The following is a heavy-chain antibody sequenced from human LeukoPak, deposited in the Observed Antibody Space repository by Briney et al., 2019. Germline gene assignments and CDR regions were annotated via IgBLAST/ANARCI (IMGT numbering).Heavy chain of an antibody. CDR3: AILLYICSSYRNWFDP. Sequence: SETLPLTFTVTRVTIIDYFQSCVRQPPGKGLEWIGYIYSSGSTNYNPSLKSRVTISVDTSKDQFSPKLSSVPAADTAAYYCAILLYICSSYRNWFDPWGQGTLVTVSS. J-gene: IGHJ5*02. V-gene: IGHV4-59*08. CDR1: RVTIIDYF. CDR2: IYSSGST. D-gene: IGHD6-6*01.